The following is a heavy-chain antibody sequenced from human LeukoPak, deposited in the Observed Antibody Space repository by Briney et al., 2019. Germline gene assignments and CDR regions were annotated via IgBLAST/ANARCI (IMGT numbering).Heavy chain of an antibody. CDR2: IAASVKSA. Sequence: PGGSLRLSCAASGFSFSSYAMSWVRQTPEKGLEWVAAIAASVKSAYYADSVRGRFTISRDNSKNTLYLQMNSLRAEDTALYYCAKDRFLDRWPASNNDYWGRGTLVTVSS. D-gene: IGHD5-24*01. CDR3: AKDRFLDRWPASNNDY. V-gene: IGHV3-23*01. CDR1: GFSFSSYA. J-gene: IGHJ4*02.